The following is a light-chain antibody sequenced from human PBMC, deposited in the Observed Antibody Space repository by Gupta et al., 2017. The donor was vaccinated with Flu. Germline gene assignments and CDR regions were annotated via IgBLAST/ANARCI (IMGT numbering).Light chain of an antibody. J-gene: IGKJ3*01. Sequence: DIQLTQSPSFLSASVGDRVTITCRVSQGISIDLAWYQQKPGKAPNLLIYGASTLHTGVPSRFSGSGSGTEFTLTISRLQPEDFGTYFCLRGSNLRFTFGHGTKVDIK. CDR3: LRGSNLRFT. CDR2: GAS. CDR1: QGISID. V-gene: IGKV1-9*01.